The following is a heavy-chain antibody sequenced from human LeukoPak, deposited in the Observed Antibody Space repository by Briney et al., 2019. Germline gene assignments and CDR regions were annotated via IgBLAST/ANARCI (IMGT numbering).Heavy chain of an antibody. CDR2: ISYDGSTK. V-gene: IGHV3-30*04. CDR1: GFTFSNYV. J-gene: IGHJ4*02. Sequence: GGSLRLSCAASGFTFSNYVIHWVRQAPGKGLEWVTGISYDGSTKNDADSVKGRFTISRDNSKNTLYLQMNSLRAEDTAVYYCAKDEGGVYFDYWGQGTLVTVSS. D-gene: IGHD3-16*01. CDR3: AKDEGGVYFDY.